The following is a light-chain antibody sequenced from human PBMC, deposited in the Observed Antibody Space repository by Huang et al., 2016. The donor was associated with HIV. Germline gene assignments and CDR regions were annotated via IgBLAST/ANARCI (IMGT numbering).Light chain of an antibody. V-gene: IGKV3-15*01. CDR2: GAS. J-gene: IGKJ1*01. CDR3: QQYNNWPPWT. Sequence: EIVMTQSPATLSVSPGERATLSCRASQSVRSNLAWYQKKPGQAPRALIYGASTRATGIPARFSGSGSGTEFTLTISSLQSEDFAVYYCQQYNNWPPWTFGQGTKVEIK. CDR1: QSVRSN.